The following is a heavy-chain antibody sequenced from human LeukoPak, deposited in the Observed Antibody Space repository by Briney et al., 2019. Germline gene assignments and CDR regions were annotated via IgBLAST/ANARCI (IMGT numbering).Heavy chain of an antibody. CDR2: IYYSGST. D-gene: IGHD2-2*01. Sequence: SETLSLTCTVSGGSISSYYWSWIRQPPGKGLEWIGYIYYSGSTNYNPSLKSRVTISVDTSKNQFSLKLSSVTAADTAVYYCAGDEGYCSSTSCSAFDYWGQGTLVTVSS. J-gene: IGHJ4*02. CDR1: GGSISSYY. CDR3: AGDEGYCSSTSCSAFDY. V-gene: IGHV4-59*01.